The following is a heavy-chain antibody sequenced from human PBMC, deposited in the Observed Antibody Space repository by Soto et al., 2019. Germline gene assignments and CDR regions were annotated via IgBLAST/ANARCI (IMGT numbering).Heavy chain of an antibody. Sequence: SETLSLTCTVSGGSISSSSYYWGWIRQPPGKELEWIGSIYYSGSTYHNPSLKSRVTISVDTSKDQFSLKLSSVTAADTAVYYCARKYSGTYYGTFDYWGQGTLVTVSS. V-gene: IGHV4-39*01. J-gene: IGHJ4*02. CDR2: IYYSGST. CDR3: ARKYSGTYYGTFDY. D-gene: IGHD1-26*01. CDR1: GGSISSSSYY.